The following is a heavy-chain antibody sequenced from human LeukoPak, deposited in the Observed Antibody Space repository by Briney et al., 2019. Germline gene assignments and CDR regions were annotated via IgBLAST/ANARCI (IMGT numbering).Heavy chain of an antibody. V-gene: IGHV4-34*01. CDR3: ARGSTVTLGY. CDR2: INHSGST. Sequence: SETLSLTCAAYGGSFSGYYWSWIRQPPGKGLEWIGEINHSGSTNYNPSLKSRVTISVDTSKNQFSLKLSSVTAADTAAYYCARGSTVTLGYWGQGTLVTVSS. J-gene: IGHJ4*02. CDR1: GGSFSGYY. D-gene: IGHD4-17*01.